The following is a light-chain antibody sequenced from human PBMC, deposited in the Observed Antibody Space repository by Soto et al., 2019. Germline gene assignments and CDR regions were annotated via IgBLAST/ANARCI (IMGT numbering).Light chain of an antibody. CDR1: QSVSSSY. Sequence: EIVLTQSPGPLSLSPGERATLSCRASQSVSSSYLAWYQQKPGQAPRLLIYCAPSRATGNPDRFGGSGSGADFTVTFSRLEPEDFEVYYCQHYGSSPLTCGLGTTVDSK. J-gene: IGKJ3*01. V-gene: IGKV3-20*01. CDR2: CAP. CDR3: QHYGSSPLT.